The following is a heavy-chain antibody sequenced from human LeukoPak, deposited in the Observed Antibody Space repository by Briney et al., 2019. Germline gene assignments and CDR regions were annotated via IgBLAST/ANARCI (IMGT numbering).Heavy chain of an antibody. CDR2: INHSGST. Sequence: SETLSLTCAVYGGSFSGYYWSWIRQPPGKGLEWIGEINHSGSTNYNPSLKSRVTILVDTSKNQFSLKLSSVTAADTAVYYCARCSTSSYYYYGMDVWGKGTTVTVSS. J-gene: IGHJ6*04. V-gene: IGHV4-34*01. CDR1: GGSFSGYY. CDR3: ARCSTSSYYYYGMDV. D-gene: IGHD2-2*01.